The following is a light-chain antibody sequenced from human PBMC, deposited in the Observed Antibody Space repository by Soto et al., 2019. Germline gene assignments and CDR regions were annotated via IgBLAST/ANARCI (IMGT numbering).Light chain of an antibody. CDR2: DAS. Sequence: EIVLTQSPATLSLSPGERATLSCRASQSVSSDFAWYQQKPGQAPRLLIYDASNRATGIPARFSGSGSGTDFTLTISSLEPEDFAVYYCQQRSNWPPLTFGGGTKVEIK. J-gene: IGKJ4*01. V-gene: IGKV3-11*01. CDR1: QSVSSD. CDR3: QQRSNWPPLT.